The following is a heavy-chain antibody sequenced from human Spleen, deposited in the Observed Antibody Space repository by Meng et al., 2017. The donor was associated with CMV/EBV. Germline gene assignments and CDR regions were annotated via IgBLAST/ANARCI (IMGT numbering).Heavy chain of an antibody. CDR3: AREGNSGSYPRYYYYGMDV. CDR1: GFTFSSYW. J-gene: IGHJ6*02. Sequence: GESLKISCAASGFTFSSYWMHWVRQAPGKGLVWVSRINSDGSSTSYADSVKGRFTISRDNAKNTLYLQMNSLRAEDTAVYYCAREGNSGSYPRYYYYGMDVWGQGTTVTVSS. CDR2: INSDGSST. V-gene: IGHV3-74*01. D-gene: IGHD1-26*01.